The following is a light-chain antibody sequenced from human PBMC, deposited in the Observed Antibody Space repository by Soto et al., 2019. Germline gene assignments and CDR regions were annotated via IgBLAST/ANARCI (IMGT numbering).Light chain of an antibody. V-gene: IGLV2-11*01. CDR2: DVS. CDR1: SSDVGSYSY. CDR3: CSYAGSYTYV. J-gene: IGLJ1*01. Sequence: QSALTQSRSVSGSPGQSVTISCTGTSSDVGSYSYVSWYQQHPGKAPELMIYDVSKRPSGVPDRFSGSKSGNTASLTISGLQAVDEADYYCCSYAGSYTYVFGTGTKLTVL.